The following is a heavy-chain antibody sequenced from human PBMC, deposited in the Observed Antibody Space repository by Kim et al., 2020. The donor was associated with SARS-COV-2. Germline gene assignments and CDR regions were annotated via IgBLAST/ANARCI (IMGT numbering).Heavy chain of an antibody. Sequence: SETLSLTCAVYGGSFSGYYWSWIRQPPGKGLEWIGEINHSGSTNYNPSLKSRVTISVDTSKNQFSLKLSSVTAADTAVYYCARFPTYYYDSSGYYYEGMDVWGQGTTVTVSS. CDR1: GGSFSGYY. D-gene: IGHD3-22*01. V-gene: IGHV4-34*01. CDR3: ARFPTYYYDSSGYYYEGMDV. CDR2: INHSGST. J-gene: IGHJ6*02.